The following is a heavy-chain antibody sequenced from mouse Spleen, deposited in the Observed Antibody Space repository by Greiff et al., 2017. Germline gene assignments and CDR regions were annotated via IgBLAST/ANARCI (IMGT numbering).Heavy chain of an antibody. CDR2: IYPRDGST. J-gene: IGHJ2*01. V-gene: IGHV1-85*01. Sequence: VQLQQSGPELVKPGASVKLSCKASGYTFTSYDINWVKQRPGQGLEWIGWIYPRDGSTKYNEKFKGKATLTVDTSSSTAYMELHSLTSEDSAVYFCARSFITTATGCFDYWGQGTTLTVSS. D-gene: IGHD1-2*01. CDR3: ARSFITTATGCFDY. CDR1: GYTFTSYD.